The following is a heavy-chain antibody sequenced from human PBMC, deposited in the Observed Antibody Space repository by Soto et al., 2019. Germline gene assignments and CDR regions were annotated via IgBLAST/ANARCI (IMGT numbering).Heavy chain of an antibody. Sequence: QVQLVQSGAEVKKPGSSVKVSCKASGGTFRNYAISWVRQAPGQGLEWVGGIMPIFGTADYAQKFQGRVTITADESTSTAYMELSSLRSEYTAVYFCASWLRATGTGNDYYVMDVWGQGTTVTVSS. J-gene: IGHJ6*02. CDR2: IMPIFGTA. V-gene: IGHV1-69*12. CDR1: GGTFRNYA. D-gene: IGHD3-9*01. CDR3: ASWLRATGTGNDYYVMDV.